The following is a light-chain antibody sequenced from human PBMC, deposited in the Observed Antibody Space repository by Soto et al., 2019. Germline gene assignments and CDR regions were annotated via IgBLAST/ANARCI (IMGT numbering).Light chain of an antibody. V-gene: IGLV2-18*02. Sequence: QSALTQPPSVSGSPGQSVTISCSGTSSDVGSYNRVSWYQQPPGTAPKLIIYEVSYRPSGVPDRVSGSKSGNAASLTISGLQAEDEADYYCISYRSGNTLVFGGGTKVTVL. CDR1: SSDVGSYNR. J-gene: IGLJ3*02. CDR2: EVS. CDR3: ISYRSGNTLV.